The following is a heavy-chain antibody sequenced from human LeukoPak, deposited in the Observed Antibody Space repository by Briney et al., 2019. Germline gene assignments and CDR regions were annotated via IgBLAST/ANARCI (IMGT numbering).Heavy chain of an antibody. V-gene: IGHV3-30*02. Sequence: PGGSLRLSCAASGFTFSSYGMHWVRQAPGKGLEWVAFIRYDGSNKYYADSVKGRFTISRDNSKNTLYLQMNSLRARDTAGYYFPKDRILYEYQLRIVGFWRQGTVVTVYS. D-gene: IGHD2-2*01. CDR2: IRYDGSNK. CDR3: PKDRILYEYQLRIVGF. CDR1: GFTFSSYG. J-gene: IGHJ4*02.